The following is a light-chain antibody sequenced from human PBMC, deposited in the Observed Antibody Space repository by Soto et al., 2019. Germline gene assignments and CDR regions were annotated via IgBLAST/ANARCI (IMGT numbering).Light chain of an antibody. CDR3: QQYDHLPRT. CDR2: DAS. V-gene: IGKV1-33*01. CDR1: QEISNY. Sequence: DIQVIQSPSSLCASVGDGVTITCQASQEISNYLNWYQQKPGKAPKLLIYDASNLERGVPSRFSGRGSGTDFTFTISSLQPEDFATYYCQQYDHLPRTFGRGTKVEIK. J-gene: IGKJ1*01.